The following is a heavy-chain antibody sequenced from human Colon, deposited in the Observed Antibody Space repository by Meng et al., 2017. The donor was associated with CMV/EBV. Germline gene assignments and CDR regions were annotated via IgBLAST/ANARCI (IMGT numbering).Heavy chain of an antibody. CDR2: INGAGSII. J-gene: IGHJ4*02. CDR1: GFTFSSYA. CDR3: VRDSATPDY. Sequence: GESLKISCAASGFTFSSYAMSWVRQAPGKGLEWVSYINGAGSIIYYADSVKGRFTISRDNANNSVYLQMNSLRADDTAVYYCVRDSATPDYWGQGTLVTVSS. V-gene: IGHV3-48*03.